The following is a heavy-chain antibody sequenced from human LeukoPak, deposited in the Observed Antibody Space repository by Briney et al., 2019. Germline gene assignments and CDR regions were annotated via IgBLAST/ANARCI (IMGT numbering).Heavy chain of an antibody. Sequence: SETLSLTCAVYGGSFSGYYWSWIRQPPGKGLEWIGSIYYSGSTYYNPSLKSRVTISVDTSKNQFSLKLSSVTAADTAVYYCASVTYYYDSSDPDYWGQGTLVTVSS. CDR2: IYYSGST. J-gene: IGHJ4*02. D-gene: IGHD3-22*01. V-gene: IGHV4-34*01. CDR1: GGSFSGYY. CDR3: ASVTYYYDSSDPDY.